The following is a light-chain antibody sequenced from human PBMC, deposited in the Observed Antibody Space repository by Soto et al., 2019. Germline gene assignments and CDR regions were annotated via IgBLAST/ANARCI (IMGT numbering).Light chain of an antibody. CDR1: QSISSK. CDR3: QQYGDSPWT. J-gene: IGKJ1*01. Sequence: IVMTQSPATLSVSPGERATLSCRASQSISSKLAWYQQKPGQAPRLLIYGASSRATGIPDRFSGSGSGTDFTLTISRLEPEDFAVYYCQQYGDSPWTFGQGTKVDI. CDR2: GAS. V-gene: IGKV3-20*01.